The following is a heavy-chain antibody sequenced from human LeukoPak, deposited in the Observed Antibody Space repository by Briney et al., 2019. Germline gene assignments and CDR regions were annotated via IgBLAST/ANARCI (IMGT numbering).Heavy chain of an antibody. CDR3: ARQYCSSTSCYFDY. CDR2: VSAYNGNT. Sequence: ASVKVSCKASGYIFHTYGISWVRQAPGQGLEWMGWVSAYNGNTNYAQKFKGRVTVTTDTSTSTGYMELRSLRSEDTAVYYCARQYCSSTSCYFDYWGQGTLVTVSS. V-gene: IGHV1-18*01. J-gene: IGHJ4*02. D-gene: IGHD2-2*01. CDR1: GYIFHTYG.